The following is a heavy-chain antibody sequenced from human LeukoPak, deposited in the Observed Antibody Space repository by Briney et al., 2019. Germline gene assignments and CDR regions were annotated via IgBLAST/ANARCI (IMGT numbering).Heavy chain of an antibody. J-gene: IGHJ4*02. CDR3: ARGGVAAKYYFDF. CDR1: GGSMSPLY. V-gene: IGHV4-59*11. D-gene: IGHD3-10*01. Sequence: VRPSETLSLTCTVSGGSMSPLYWGWMRQPPGKGLEFIGYIFYSGSVNLNPSLKSRVTLSVDTSKNQISLKLNSVTAADTALYYCARGGVAAKYYFDFWGQGTLVTVSS. CDR2: IFYSGSV.